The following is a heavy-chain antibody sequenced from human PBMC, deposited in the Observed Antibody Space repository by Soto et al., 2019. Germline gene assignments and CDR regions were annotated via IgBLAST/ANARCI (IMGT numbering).Heavy chain of an antibody. J-gene: IGHJ5*02. CDR1: GYSFTSYW. V-gene: IGHV5-51*01. Sequence: GESLKISCKGSGYSFTSYWIGWVRQMPGKGLEWMGIIYPGDSDTRYSPSFQGQVTISADKSISTAYLQWSSLKASDTAMYYCARLFAYYYDSSGYYLNWLDPWGQGTLVTVSS. CDR3: ARLFAYYYDSSGYYLNWLDP. D-gene: IGHD3-22*01. CDR2: IYPGDSDT.